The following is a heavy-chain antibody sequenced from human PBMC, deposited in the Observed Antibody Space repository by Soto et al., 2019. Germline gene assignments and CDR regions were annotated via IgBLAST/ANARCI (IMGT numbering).Heavy chain of an antibody. D-gene: IGHD4-4*01. CDR2: ISGSGGST. CDR3: ARDVEPTVTHGADV. J-gene: IGHJ6*02. V-gene: IGHV3-23*01. CDR1: GFTFSSYA. Sequence: PGGSLRLSCAASGFTFSSYAMSWVRQAPGKGLEWVSAISGSGGSTYYADSVKGRFTISRDNSKNTLYLQMNSLRAEDTAVYYCARDVEPTVTHGADVWGQGTTVTVSS.